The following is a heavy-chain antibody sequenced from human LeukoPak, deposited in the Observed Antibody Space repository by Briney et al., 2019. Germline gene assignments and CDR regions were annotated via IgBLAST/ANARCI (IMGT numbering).Heavy chain of an antibody. CDR2: ASSDGRNK. J-gene: IGHJ4*02. Sequence: GGSLRLSCAASGFTFNTYTMHWVRQAAGKGLEWVAFASSDGRNKYYAESVKGRFTISRDNSKNTLYLQMNSLRDEDTALYYCTREIDTSSYNLFFDYWGQGTLVTVTS. D-gene: IGHD2-2*01. V-gene: IGHV3-30*04. CDR1: GFTFNTYT. CDR3: TREIDTSSYNLFFDY.